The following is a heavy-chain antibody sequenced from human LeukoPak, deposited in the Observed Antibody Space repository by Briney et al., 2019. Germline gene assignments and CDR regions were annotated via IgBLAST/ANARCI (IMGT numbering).Heavy chain of an antibody. CDR2: INHSGST. J-gene: IGHJ4*02. CDR1: GGSFSGYY. CDR3: ARGVGNILTGYSLDY. Sequence: SETLSLTCAVYGGSFSGYYWSWIRQPPGKGLEWIGEINHSGSTNYNPSLKSRVTISVDTSKNQFSLKLSSVTAADTAVYYCARGVGNILTGYSLDYWGQGSLVTVSS. V-gene: IGHV4-34*01. D-gene: IGHD3-9*01.